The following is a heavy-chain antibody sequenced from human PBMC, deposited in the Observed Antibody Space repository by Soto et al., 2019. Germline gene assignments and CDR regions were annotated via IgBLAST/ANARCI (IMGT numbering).Heavy chain of an antibody. D-gene: IGHD3-3*01. CDR1: GFTFSSHW. CDR2: INTDGSDT. J-gene: IGHJ5*02. V-gene: IGHV3-74*01. Sequence: EVQLVESGGGLVQPGGSLTLSCAASGFTFSSHWMHWVRQAPGKGLVCVSRINTDGSDTTYADSVKGRLTISRDNAKNTLYLHMNSLRADDMAVYYCVRWDAVTIWPFWSWGQGTLVTVSS. CDR3: VRWDAVTIWPFWS.